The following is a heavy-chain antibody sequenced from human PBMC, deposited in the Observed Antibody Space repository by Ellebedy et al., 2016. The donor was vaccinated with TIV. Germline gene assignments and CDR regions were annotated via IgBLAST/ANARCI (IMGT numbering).Heavy chain of an antibody. D-gene: IGHD1-26*01. V-gene: IGHV3-23*01. CDR3: ATQMWDSNY. Sequence: PGGSLRLSCAASGFTFSNYGMSWVRQAPGKGLEWVSAISTTGNTHYAESVRGRFTISRENSKNTLYMQMNSLRVEDTATYYCATQMWDSNYWGQGTVVTVSS. CDR1: GFTFSNYG. J-gene: IGHJ4*02. CDR2: ISTTGNT.